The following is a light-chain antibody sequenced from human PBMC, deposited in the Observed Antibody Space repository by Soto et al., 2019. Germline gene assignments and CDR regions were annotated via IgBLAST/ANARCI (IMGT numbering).Light chain of an antibody. CDR2: EDN. CDR3: QSYDSNNHVV. CDR1: SGSIASNY. V-gene: IGLV6-57*04. J-gene: IGLJ2*01. Sequence: NFRLTQPHSVSESPGKTVTISCTRSSGSIASNYVQWYQQRPGSAPTTVIYEDNQRPSGVPDRFSGSIDSSSNSASLTISGLKTEDEADYYCQSYDSNNHVVFGGGTKVTVL.